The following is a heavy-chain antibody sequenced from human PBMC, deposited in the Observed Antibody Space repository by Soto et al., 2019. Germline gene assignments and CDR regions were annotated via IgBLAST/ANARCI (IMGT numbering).Heavy chain of an antibody. CDR1: GFTFSSYG. Sequence: QVQLVESGGGVVQPGRSLRLSCAASGFTFSSYGMHWVRQAPGKGLEWVAVISYDGSNKYYADSVKGRFTISRDNSKNTLYLQMNRLRAEDTAVYYCAKPLTIFGVVIEYYFDYWGQGTLVTVSS. CDR3: AKPLTIFGVVIEYYFDY. J-gene: IGHJ4*02. D-gene: IGHD3-3*01. V-gene: IGHV3-30*18. CDR2: ISYDGSNK.